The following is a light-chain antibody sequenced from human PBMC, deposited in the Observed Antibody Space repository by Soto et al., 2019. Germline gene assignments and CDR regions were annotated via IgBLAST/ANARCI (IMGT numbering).Light chain of an antibody. J-gene: IGKJ4*01. CDR2: GAS. V-gene: IGKV3-15*01. CDR1: RSISRN. CDR3: QPHNNWPVVT. Sequence: EMVLTQSPATLSGSPGERVTLSCRASRSISRNLAWYQQKAGQAPRLLIYGASTRATGIPDRFSGRGSGTEFTLTINGLQSEDFATYHCQPHNNWPVVTFGGGTKVAIK.